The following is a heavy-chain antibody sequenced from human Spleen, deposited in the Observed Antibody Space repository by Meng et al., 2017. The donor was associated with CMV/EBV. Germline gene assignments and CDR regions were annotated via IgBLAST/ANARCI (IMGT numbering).Heavy chain of an antibody. CDR2: INPNGEST. D-gene: IGHD2-15*01. Sequence: SGYTCTGYEIRWVQQAPGPVLEWMGWINPNGESTNYAQKFQGRVTMTRDTSITTGYIELRRLKADDTAVYYCARGGVIPHTPDWFDPWGQGTLVTVSS. V-gene: IGHV1-2*02. CDR1: GYTCTGYE. CDR3: ARGGVIPHTPDWFDP. J-gene: IGHJ5*02.